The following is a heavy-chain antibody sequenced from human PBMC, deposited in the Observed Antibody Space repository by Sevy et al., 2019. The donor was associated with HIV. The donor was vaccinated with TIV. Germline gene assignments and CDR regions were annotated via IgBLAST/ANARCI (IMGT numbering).Heavy chain of an antibody. D-gene: IGHD5-18*01. CDR2: ISSSSSTI. CDR1: GFTFSSYS. J-gene: IGHJ4*02. Sequence: GGSLRLSCAASGFTFSSYSMNWVRQAPGKGLEWVSYISSSSSTIFYADSVMGRFAMSRDNAKNSVYLQMNSLGDEDTAVFYCARGGYNYGYYGVWGQGTLVTVSS. V-gene: IGHV3-48*02. CDR3: ARGGYNYGYYGV.